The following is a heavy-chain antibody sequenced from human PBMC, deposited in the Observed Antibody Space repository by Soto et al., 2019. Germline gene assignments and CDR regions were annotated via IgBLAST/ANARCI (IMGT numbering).Heavy chain of an antibody. V-gene: IGHV1-18*01. CDR1: GYTFTSYG. J-gene: IGHJ3*02. CDR2: ISAYNGNT. CDR3: ARDVSYLKNAFDI. Sequence: GASVKVSCKASGYTFTSYGISWVRLPPGQWLEWMGWISAYNGNTNDAQKLQGRVTMTTDTSTSTAYMELRSLRSDDTAVYYCARDVSYLKNAFDIWGQGTMVTVSS. D-gene: IGHD3-16*01.